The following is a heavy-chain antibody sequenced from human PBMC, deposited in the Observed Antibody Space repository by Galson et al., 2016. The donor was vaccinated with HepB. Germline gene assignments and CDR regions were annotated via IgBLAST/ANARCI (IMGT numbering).Heavy chain of an antibody. CDR2: ISAYNANT. CDR1: GYTFTSYG. CDR3: ARYPAYYDIFTGYYMRFDY. J-gene: IGHJ4*02. V-gene: IGHV1-18*01. D-gene: IGHD3-9*01. Sequence: SVKVSCKASGYTFTSYGISWMRQAPGQGLEWMGWISAYNANTKYAQKVQGRVTMTTDTSTSTAYMELRSLRSDDTAVYYCARYPAYYDIFTGYYMRFDYWGQRTFGTVSS.